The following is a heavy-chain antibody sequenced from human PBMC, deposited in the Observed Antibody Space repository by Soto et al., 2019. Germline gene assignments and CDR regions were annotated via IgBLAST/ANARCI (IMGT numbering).Heavy chain of an antibody. CDR1: GYSFTSYW. CDR3: ARLTRYSSSWKDYYYGMDV. D-gene: IGHD6-13*01. J-gene: IGHJ6*02. Sequence: PGESLKISCKGSGYSFTSYWIGWVRQMPGKGLEWMGIIYPGDSDTRYSPSFQGQVTISADKSISTAYLQWSSLKASDTAMYYCARLTRYSSSWKDYYYGMDVCGQGTTVTVSS. V-gene: IGHV5-51*01. CDR2: IYPGDSDT.